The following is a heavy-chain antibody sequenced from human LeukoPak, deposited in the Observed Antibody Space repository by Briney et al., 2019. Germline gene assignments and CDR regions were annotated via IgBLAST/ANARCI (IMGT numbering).Heavy chain of an antibody. Sequence: GRSLRLSCEAYGFSLNSYWMHWVRQAPGEGPVWVSRISVDGRSTAYADSVKGRFTISRDNAKNTLYLGMSSLRADDTAVYYCAREGYSTGWYFFDNWGRGTRVTVSS. CDR3: AREGYSTGWYFFDN. CDR2: ISVDGRST. D-gene: IGHD6-13*01. V-gene: IGHV3-74*03. J-gene: IGHJ4*02. CDR1: GFSLNSYW.